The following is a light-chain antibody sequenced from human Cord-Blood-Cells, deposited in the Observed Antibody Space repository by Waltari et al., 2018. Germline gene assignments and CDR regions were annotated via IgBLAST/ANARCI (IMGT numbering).Light chain of an antibody. J-gene: IGLJ3*02. V-gene: IGLV2-8*01. CDR3: SSYAGSNKRV. CDR1: SSDVGGYNY. CDR2: EVS. Sequence: QSALTQPPSASGSPGQSVTIPCTGTSSDVGGYNYVSWYQQHPGKAPKLMIYEVSKRPSGVADRFSGSKSGNTASLTVSGLQAEDEADYYCSSYAGSNKRVFGGGTKLTVL.